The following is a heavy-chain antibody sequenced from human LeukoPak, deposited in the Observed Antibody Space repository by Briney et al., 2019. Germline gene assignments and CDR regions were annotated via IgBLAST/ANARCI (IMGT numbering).Heavy chain of an antibody. J-gene: IGHJ4*02. D-gene: IGHD3-22*01. Sequence: GGSLRLSCAASGFTLSSYAMSWVRQGPGKGLEWVSAISVSGNTYHADSVKGRFTISRDSYKNTLYLQMNSLRAEDTAVYYCAKAHYPLADSSGYYSLAYFDYWGQGTLVTVSS. CDR1: GFTLSSYA. V-gene: IGHV3-23*01. CDR2: ISVSGNT. CDR3: AKAHYPLADSSGYYSLAYFDY.